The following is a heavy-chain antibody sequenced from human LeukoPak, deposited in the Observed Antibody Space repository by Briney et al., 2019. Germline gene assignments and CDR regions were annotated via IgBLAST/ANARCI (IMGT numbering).Heavy chain of an antibody. CDR3: ARDLGYCSGGSCYSRPDAFDI. V-gene: IGHV4-61*02. J-gene: IGHJ3*02. D-gene: IGHD2-15*01. Sequence: SETLSLTCTVSGGSISSGSYYWSWIRQPAGKGLEWIGRIYTSGSTNYNPSLKSRVTISVDTSKNQFSLKLSSVTAADTAVYYCARDLGYCSGGSCYSRPDAFDIWGQGTMVTVSS. CDR2: IYTSGST. CDR1: GGSISSGSYY.